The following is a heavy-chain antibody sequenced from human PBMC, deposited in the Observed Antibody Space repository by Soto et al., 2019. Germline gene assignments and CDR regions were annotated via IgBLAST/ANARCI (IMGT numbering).Heavy chain of an antibody. CDR1: GGSFSGYY. CDR3: ARGPQAATGNRGGAFDY. Sequence: SETLSLTCAVYGGSFSGYYWSWIRQPPGKGLEWIGEINHSGSTNYNPSLKSRITISINTTNNHYSLQLSSVTGAGTAVYYLARGPQAATGNRGGAFDYWGQGTLVTVSS. D-gene: IGHD6-13*01. V-gene: IGHV4-34*01. J-gene: IGHJ4*02. CDR2: INHSGST.